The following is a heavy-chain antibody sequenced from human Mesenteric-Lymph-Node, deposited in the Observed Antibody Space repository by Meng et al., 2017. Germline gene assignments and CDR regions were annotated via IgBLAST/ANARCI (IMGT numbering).Heavy chain of an antibody. D-gene: IGHD2-21*02. CDR3: ARDQHGRRGDPSFDY. Sequence: ASVKVSCKASGYTFTSYGISWVRQAPGQGLEWMGWISAYNGNTNYAQKLQGRVTMTTDTSTSTAYMELRSLRSDDTAVYYCARDQHGRRGDPSFDYRGQGTLVTVSS. CDR2: ISAYNGNT. J-gene: IGHJ4*02. CDR1: GYTFTSYG. V-gene: IGHV1-18*01.